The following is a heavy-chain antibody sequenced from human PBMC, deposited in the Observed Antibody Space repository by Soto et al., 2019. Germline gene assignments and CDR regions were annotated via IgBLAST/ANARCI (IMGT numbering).Heavy chain of an antibody. Sequence: GASVKVSCKASGYTFTSYGISWVRQAPGQGLEWMGWISAYNGNTNYAQKLQGRVTMTTDTSTSTAYMELRSLRSDDTAVYYCARDHRGYSSGWSNWFDPWGQGTLVTVSS. V-gene: IGHV1-18*01. CDR1: GYTFTSYG. CDR2: ISAYNGNT. CDR3: ARDHRGYSSGWSNWFDP. J-gene: IGHJ5*02. D-gene: IGHD6-19*01.